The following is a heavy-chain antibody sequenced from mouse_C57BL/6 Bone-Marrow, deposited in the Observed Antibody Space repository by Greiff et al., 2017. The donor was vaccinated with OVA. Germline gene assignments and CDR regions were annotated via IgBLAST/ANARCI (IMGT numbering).Heavy chain of an antibody. V-gene: IGHV1-22*01. D-gene: IGHD1-1*01. Sequence: EVHLVESGPELVKPGASVKMSCKASGYTFTDYNMHWVKQSHGKSLEWIGYINPNNGGTSYNQKFKGKATLTVNKSSSTAYMELRSLTSEDSAVYYCARYPYGYWYFDVWGTGTTVTVSS. CDR3: ARYPYGYWYFDV. J-gene: IGHJ1*03. CDR1: GYTFTDYN. CDR2: INPNNGGT.